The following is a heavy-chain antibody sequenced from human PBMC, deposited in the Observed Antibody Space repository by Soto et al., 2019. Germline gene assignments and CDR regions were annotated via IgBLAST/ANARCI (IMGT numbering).Heavy chain of an antibody. V-gene: IGHV1-2*02. Sequence: GASVKVSCKASGYTFTGYYMHWVRQAPGQGLEWMGWINPNSGGTNYAQKFQGRVTMTRDTSISTAYMELSRLRSDDTAVYYRARRQTGSYNYYGMDVWGQGTTVTVSS. J-gene: IGHJ6*02. CDR2: INPNSGGT. CDR3: ARRQTGSYNYYGMDV. CDR1: GYTFTGYY.